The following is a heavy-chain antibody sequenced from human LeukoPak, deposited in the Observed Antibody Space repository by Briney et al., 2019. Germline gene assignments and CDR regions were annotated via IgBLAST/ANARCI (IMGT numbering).Heavy chain of an antibody. CDR2: INHSGST. J-gene: IGHJ5*02. V-gene: IGHV4-34*01. D-gene: IGHD4-17*01. Sequence: PSETLSLTCAVYGGSFSGYYWSWIRQPPGKGLEWIGEINHSGSTNYNPSLKSRVTISVDTSKNQFSLKLSSVTAADTAVYYRARSPDYGDKWFDPWGQGTLVTVSS. CDR3: ARSPDYGDKWFDP. CDR1: GGSFSGYY.